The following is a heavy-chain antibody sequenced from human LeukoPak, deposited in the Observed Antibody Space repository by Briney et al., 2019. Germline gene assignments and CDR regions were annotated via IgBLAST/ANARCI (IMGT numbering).Heavy chain of an antibody. V-gene: IGHV4-59*01. CDR3: ARVKGSNWFDP. D-gene: IGHD6-6*01. CDR1: GVSISIYY. Sequence: SETLSLTCTVSGVSISIYYWSWIRQPPGKGLEWIRYIYNSASTYYNPSLESRVTISLDTSKNQFSLRLNSVTAADTAVYYCARVKGSNWFDPWGQGTLVTVSS. J-gene: IGHJ5*02. CDR2: IYNSAST.